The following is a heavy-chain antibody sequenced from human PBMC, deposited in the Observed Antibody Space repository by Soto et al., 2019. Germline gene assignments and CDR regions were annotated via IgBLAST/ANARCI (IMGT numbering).Heavy chain of an antibody. Sequence: ASVKVSCKASGYTSTSYDINWVRQATGQGLEWMGWMNPNSGNTGYAQKFQGRVTMTRNTSISTAYMELSSLRSEDTAVYYCARVEAAAGGGYYYYYYMDVWGKGTTVTVSS. D-gene: IGHD6-13*01. J-gene: IGHJ6*03. CDR2: MNPNSGNT. CDR1: GYTSTSYD. V-gene: IGHV1-8*01. CDR3: ARVEAAAGGGYYYYYYMDV.